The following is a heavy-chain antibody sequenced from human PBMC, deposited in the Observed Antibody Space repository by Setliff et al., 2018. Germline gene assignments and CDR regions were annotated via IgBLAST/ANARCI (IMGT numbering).Heavy chain of an antibody. D-gene: IGHD1-26*01. V-gene: IGHV4-4*07. J-gene: IGHJ3*02. Sequence: PSETLSLTCTVSGGSISNYYWSWIRQPAGKGLEWIGRIYTSGSTNYNPSLKSRITMSVDTSKNQFSLKLSSATAADTAVYYCARKGISALSGAFDMWGQGTMVTVSS. CDR1: GGSISNYY. CDR2: IYTSGST. CDR3: ARKGISALSGAFDM.